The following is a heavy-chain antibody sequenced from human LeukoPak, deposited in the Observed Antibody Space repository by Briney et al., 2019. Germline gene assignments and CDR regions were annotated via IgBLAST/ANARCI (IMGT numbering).Heavy chain of an antibody. CDR3: AKRLLRDYGGHGAFDI. Sequence: ASVKVSCKASGYTFTSYDINWVRQATGQGLEWMGWMNPNSGNTGYAQKFQGGVTMTRNTSISTAYMELSSLRSEDTAVYYCAKRLLRDYGGHGAFDIWGQGTMVAVSS. CDR1: GYTFTSYD. D-gene: IGHD4/OR15-4a*01. V-gene: IGHV1-8*01. CDR2: MNPNSGNT. J-gene: IGHJ3*02.